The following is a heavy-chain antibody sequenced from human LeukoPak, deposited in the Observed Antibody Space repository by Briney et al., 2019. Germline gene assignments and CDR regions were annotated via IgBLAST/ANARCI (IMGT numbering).Heavy chain of an antibody. D-gene: IGHD3-16*01. CDR2: INPSGGGT. J-gene: IGHJ6*02. CDR3: ARDGFTLGYYYYYGMDV. Sequence: ASVKVSCKASGGTFSSYAISWVRQAPGQGLEWMAIINPSGGGTKYAQKFQGRVTMTRDTPTNTVYMELSSLRTEDTAVYYCARDGFTLGYYYYYGMDVWGQGTTVTVSS. CDR1: GGTFSSYA. V-gene: IGHV1-46*01.